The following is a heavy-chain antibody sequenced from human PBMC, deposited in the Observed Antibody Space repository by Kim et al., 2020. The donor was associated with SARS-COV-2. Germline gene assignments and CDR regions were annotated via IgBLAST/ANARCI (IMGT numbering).Heavy chain of an antibody. J-gene: IGHJ4*02. V-gene: IGHV3-30*01. CDR3: ARDRDAYCTNGVCYTGLFDY. D-gene: IGHD2-8*01. Sequence: RFTISRDNSKNTLYLQMNSLRAEDTAVYYCARDRDAYCTNGVCYTGLFDYWGQGTLVTVSS.